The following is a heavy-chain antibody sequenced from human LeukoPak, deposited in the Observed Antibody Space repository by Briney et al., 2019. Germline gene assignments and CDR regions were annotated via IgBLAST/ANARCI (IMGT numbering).Heavy chain of an antibody. V-gene: IGHV3-66*02. CDR2: IYSGGST. D-gene: IGHD3-22*01. Sequence: GGSLRLSCAASGFTVSSNYMSWVRQAPGKGLEWVSVIYSGGSTYYADSVKGRFTFSRDNSKNTLYLQMNSLRAEDTAVYYCARARYDSSGYYYYYYGMDVWGQGTTVTVSS. CDR1: GFTVSSNY. J-gene: IGHJ6*02. CDR3: ARARYDSSGYYYYYYGMDV.